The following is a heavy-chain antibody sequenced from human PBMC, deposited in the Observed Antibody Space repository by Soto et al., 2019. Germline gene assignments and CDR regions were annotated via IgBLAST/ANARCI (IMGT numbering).Heavy chain of an antibody. V-gene: IGHV4-34*01. CDR1: GESVCLYF. CDR3: ARLASGWQYYYFDF. Sequence: SETISLACAVYGESVCLYFCSWIRQTPGKGLEWIGEINHSGSTNYNPSLTRRATLSVDTSKNQVSLKLTSVTAADTAVYYCARLASGWQYYYFDFWGRGTPVTVSS. J-gene: IGHJ2*01. CDR2: INHSGST. D-gene: IGHD6-19*01.